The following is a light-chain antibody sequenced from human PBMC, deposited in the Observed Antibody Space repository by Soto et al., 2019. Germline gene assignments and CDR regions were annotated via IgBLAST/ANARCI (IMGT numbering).Light chain of an antibody. J-gene: IGKJ4*01. CDR3: QQYGRSPLT. Sequence: EVVMTQSPATLSVSPGERATLSCRASQTVSSYLAWYQQKPGQAPRLLIYGASSRATGIPDRFSGSGSGTDFTLTISRLEPEDFAVYHCQQYGRSPLTFGGGTKVDIK. CDR2: GAS. V-gene: IGKV3-20*01. CDR1: QTVSSY.